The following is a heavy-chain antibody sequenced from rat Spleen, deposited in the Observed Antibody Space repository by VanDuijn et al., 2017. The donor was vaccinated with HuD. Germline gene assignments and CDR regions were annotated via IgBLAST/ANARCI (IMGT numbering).Heavy chain of an antibody. D-gene: IGHD1-10*01. CDR2: ISSEGRSS. CDR3: TTPLTTSFDY. Sequence: EVQLVESGGGLVQPGRSLKLSCAASGFTYSDYVMAWVRQAPTKGLEWVATISSEGRSSYYRDSVKGRFTISRDNAKSTLYLQMNSLRSEDTATYYCTTPLTTSFDYWGQGVMVTVSS. V-gene: IGHV5-29*01. CDR1: GFTYSDYV. J-gene: IGHJ2*01.